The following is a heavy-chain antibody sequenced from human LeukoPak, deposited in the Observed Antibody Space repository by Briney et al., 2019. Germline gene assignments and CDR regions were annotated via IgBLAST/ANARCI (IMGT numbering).Heavy chain of an antibody. V-gene: IGHV3-23*01. Sequence: GGSLRLSCAASGFTFSSYAMSWVRQAPGKGLEWVSAISGSGGSTYYADSVKGRFTISRDNSKNTLYLQMNSLRAEDTAVYYCAKEFTRHCSSTSCQRKLNWFDPWGQGTLVTVSS. CDR2: ISGSGGST. CDR3: AKEFTRHCSSTSCQRKLNWFDP. D-gene: IGHD2-2*01. J-gene: IGHJ5*02. CDR1: GFTFSSYA.